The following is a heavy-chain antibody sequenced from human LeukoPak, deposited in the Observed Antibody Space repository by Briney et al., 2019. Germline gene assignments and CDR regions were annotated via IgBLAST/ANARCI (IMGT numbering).Heavy chain of an antibody. CDR2: INPNSGGT. J-gene: IGHJ5*02. CDR1: GYSFTGYY. Sequence: ASVKVSCKASGYSFTGYYMHWVRQAPGQGLEWMGWINPNSGGTNYAQKFQGRVTMTRDTSISTAYMELSRLRSDDTAVYYCARGQPDYYGSGGYFWFDPWGQGTLVTVSS. V-gene: IGHV1-2*02. D-gene: IGHD3-10*01. CDR3: ARGQPDYYGSGGYFWFDP.